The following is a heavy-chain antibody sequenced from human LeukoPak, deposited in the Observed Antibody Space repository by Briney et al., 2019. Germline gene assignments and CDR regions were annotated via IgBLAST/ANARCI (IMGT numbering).Heavy chain of an antibody. CDR2: ISSSSSYI. Sequence: GGSLRLSCAASGFTFSSYSMNWVRQAPGKGLEWVSSISSSSSYIYYADSVRGRFTISRDNAKNSLYLQMNSLRAEDTAVYYCARAPNYYDSSGYYFDYWGQGTLVTVSS. J-gene: IGHJ4*02. CDR1: GFTFSSYS. V-gene: IGHV3-21*01. D-gene: IGHD3-22*01. CDR3: ARAPNYYDSSGYYFDY.